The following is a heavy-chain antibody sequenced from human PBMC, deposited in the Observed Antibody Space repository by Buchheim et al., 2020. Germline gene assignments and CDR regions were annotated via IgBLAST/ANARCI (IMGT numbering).Heavy chain of an antibody. Sequence: EVQLVESGGGLVKPGGSLRLSCAASGFTFSNAWMSWVRQAPGKGLEWVGRIKSKTDGGTTDYAAPVTGRFTISRDDSQNTLYLQMNSLKTEDTAVYYCTTDSTMIVVDGPPNYYYYGMDVWGQGTT. CDR3: TTDSTMIVVDGPPNYYYYGMDV. CDR2: IKSKTDGGTT. J-gene: IGHJ6*02. CDR1: GFTFSNAW. V-gene: IGHV3-15*01. D-gene: IGHD3-22*01.